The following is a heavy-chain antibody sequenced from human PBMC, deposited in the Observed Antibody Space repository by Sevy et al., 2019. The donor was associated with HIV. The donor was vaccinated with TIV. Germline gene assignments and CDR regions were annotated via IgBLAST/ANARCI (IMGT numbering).Heavy chain of an antibody. D-gene: IGHD3-22*01. CDR2: ITSSSDYI. Sequence: GSLRLSCAASGFTFSNYNMNWVRQAPGKGLEWVSSITSSSDYIYDADSVKGRFNISRDNAKKSLYLQMNSLRAEDTAVYYCARDRRTLNYYASSGYNYYFDYWGQGTLVTVSS. CDR3: ARDRRTLNYYASSGYNYYFDY. J-gene: IGHJ4*02. V-gene: IGHV3-21*01. CDR1: GFTFSNYN.